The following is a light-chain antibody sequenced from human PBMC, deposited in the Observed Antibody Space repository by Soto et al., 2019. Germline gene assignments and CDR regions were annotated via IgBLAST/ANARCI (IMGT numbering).Light chain of an antibody. CDR3: QQGHNWPLT. CDR2: GAS. J-gene: IGKJ2*01. V-gene: IGKV3-15*01. CDR1: QSINSE. Sequence: EIVMTQSPATLTLSPGERAALSCRASQSINSELAWYQQKPGQPPRLLIYGASTRATGVPVRFTGSESGSEFTLTISGLQSEDFAVYYCQQGHNWPLTFGQGTRLEI.